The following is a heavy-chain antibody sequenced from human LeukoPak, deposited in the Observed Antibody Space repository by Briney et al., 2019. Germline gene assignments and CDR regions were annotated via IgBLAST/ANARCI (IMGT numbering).Heavy chain of an antibody. CDR3: ARQYYDYVWGSYRLWYFDY. CDR2: IYYSGST. J-gene: IGHJ4*02. D-gene: IGHD3-16*02. CDR1: GGSISSSSYY. V-gene: IGHV4-39*01. Sequence: SETLSLTCTVSGGSISSSSYYWGWIRQPPGKGLEWIGSIYYSGSTYYNPSLKSRVTISVYTSKNQFSLKLSSVTAADTAVYYCARQYYDYVWGSYRLWYFDYWGQGTLVTVSS.